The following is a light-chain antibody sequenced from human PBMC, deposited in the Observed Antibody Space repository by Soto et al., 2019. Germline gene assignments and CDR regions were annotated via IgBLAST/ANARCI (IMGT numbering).Light chain of an antibody. V-gene: IGKV2-28*01. J-gene: IGKJ4*01. CDR2: LGS. CDR1: QSLLHSDGYNY. Sequence: IVMTQSPLSLPVTPGEPASISCRSSQSLLHSDGYNYLDWFVQRPGQSPQLLIYLGSSRASRVPDRFSGSGSGTDFTLKISRVEAEDVGVYYCIQALQTPLTFGGGTKVDIK. CDR3: IQALQTPLT.